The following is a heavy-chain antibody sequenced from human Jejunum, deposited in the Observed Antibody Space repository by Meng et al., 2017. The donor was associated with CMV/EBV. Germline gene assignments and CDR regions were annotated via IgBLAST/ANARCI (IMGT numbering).Heavy chain of an antibody. J-gene: IGHJ4*02. D-gene: IGHD3-22*01. CDR1: FTFSNAG. CDR2: IKSKTDGGTT. Sequence: FTFSNAGMTWGRQAPGKGLEWVGHIKSKTDGGTTDYAAPVKGRFTISRDDSKNTLYLQMNSLKTEDTALYYCATAPGYYDSAPFDYWGQGTLVTVSS. CDR3: ATAPGYYDSAPFDY. V-gene: IGHV3-15*01.